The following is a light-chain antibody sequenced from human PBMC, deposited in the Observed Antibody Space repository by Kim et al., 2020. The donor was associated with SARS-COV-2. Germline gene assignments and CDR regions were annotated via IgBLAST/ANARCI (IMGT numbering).Light chain of an antibody. Sequence: SASVGDRVTITCRASQGVAGWLSWYQQKPGKAPTLLIYSASSLRSGVPSRFSGSGSETDFTLTISSLQPEDFATYYCQQVDSFPYTFGQGTKLEI. CDR2: SAS. J-gene: IGKJ2*01. CDR3: QQVDSFPYT. CDR1: QGVAGW. V-gene: IGKV1-12*01.